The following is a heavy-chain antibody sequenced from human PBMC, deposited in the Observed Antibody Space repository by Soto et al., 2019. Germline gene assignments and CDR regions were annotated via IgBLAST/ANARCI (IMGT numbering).Heavy chain of an antibody. CDR2: IKSNADGGTT. D-gene: IGHD2-2*01. Sequence: EVQLVESGGDLVKHGGSLRISCTASGFTFTNAWMTWVRQVPGKGLEWVGRIKSNADGGTTDYPAPVKGRFTISRDESRNTVDLQMNSLKTDDTAVYHCATDLGRRSSVWFDYWGQGTLVTVSS. CDR1: GFTFTNAW. V-gene: IGHV3-15*01. CDR3: ATDLGRRSSVWFDY. J-gene: IGHJ4*02.